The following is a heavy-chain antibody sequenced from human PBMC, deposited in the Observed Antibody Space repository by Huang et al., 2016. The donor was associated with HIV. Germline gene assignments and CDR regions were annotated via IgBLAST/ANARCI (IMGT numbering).Heavy chain of an antibody. D-gene: IGHD2-2*03. CDR3: AREVRSVDTDRPDGYYYRGLDV. CDR1: GTSMTSSTFY. CDR2: VYFLGKT. Sequence: QLRESGPGLVTPSETLSLTCSASGTSMTSSTFYWGWFRQPPGGGRGWFGSVYFLGKTSYKPSLKSRVTRSIDTANKQYSMRLTSVTAADTAVYFCAREVRSVDTDRPDGYYYRGLDVWGQGTTVSVSS. V-gene: IGHV4-39*02. J-gene: IGHJ6*02.